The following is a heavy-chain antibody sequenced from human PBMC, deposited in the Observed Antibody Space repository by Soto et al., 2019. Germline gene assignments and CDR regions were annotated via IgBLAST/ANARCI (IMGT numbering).Heavy chain of an antibody. Sequence: GGSLRLSCAASGFTFSSYGMHWVRQAPGKGLEWVAVIWYDGSNKYYTDSVKGRFTISRDNSKNTLYLQMNSLRAEDTAVYYCARAGIAVAPNDYYYGMDVWGQGTTVTVSS. V-gene: IGHV3-33*01. D-gene: IGHD6-19*01. J-gene: IGHJ6*02. CDR2: IWYDGSNK. CDR1: GFTFSSYG. CDR3: ARAGIAVAPNDYYYGMDV.